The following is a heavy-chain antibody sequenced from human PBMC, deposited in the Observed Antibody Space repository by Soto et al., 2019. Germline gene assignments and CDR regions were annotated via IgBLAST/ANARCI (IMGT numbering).Heavy chain of an antibody. J-gene: IGHJ6*02. CDR2: MNEDGGTT. CDR3: ASDLSGRADV. CDR1: GFTFSSYW. V-gene: IGHV3-74*01. D-gene: IGHD3-10*01. Sequence: HPGGSLRLSCAASGFTFSSYWMHWVRQAPGKGLVWVSRMNEDGGTTDYADSVKGRFTISRDNAKNTLYLQMNSLRVEDTAVYYCASDLSGRADVWGPGTTVTVSS.